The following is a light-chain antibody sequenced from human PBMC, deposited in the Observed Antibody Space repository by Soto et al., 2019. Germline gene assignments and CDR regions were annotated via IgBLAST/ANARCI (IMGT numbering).Light chain of an antibody. V-gene: IGLV2-8*01. CDR1: SSDVGGYNY. CDR3: SSYAGSNNLYV. CDR2: EVS. Sequence: QSVLTQPPSASGSPGQSVTISCTGTSSDVGGYNYVSWYQQHPGKAPKLMIYEVSKRPSGVPDRFSGSKSGNTASLTVSGFQAEDEADYYCSSYAGSNNLYVFGTGTKVTV. J-gene: IGLJ1*01.